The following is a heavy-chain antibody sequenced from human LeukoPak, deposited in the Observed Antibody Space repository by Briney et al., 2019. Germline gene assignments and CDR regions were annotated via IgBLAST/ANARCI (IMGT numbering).Heavy chain of an antibody. J-gene: IGHJ4*02. D-gene: IGHD3-3*01. CDR3: ASRSSIWSGYQDTLYYFDS. Sequence: SETLSLTCTVSGGAISSYYWSWIRQPPGKRLERIGHIYYSGSHNSHSSLKRRVTISVDKSKNQFSLKLSSVTAADTAVYYCASRSSIWSGYQDTLYYFDSWGQGTLVTVSS. V-gene: IGHV4-59*01. CDR2: IYYSGSH. CDR1: GGAISSYY.